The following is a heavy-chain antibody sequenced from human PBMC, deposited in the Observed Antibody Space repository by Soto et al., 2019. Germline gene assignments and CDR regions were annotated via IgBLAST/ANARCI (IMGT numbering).Heavy chain of an antibody. J-gene: IGHJ4*02. D-gene: IGHD3-16*01. CDR1: GGTFSTFG. CDR3: ARTAPMDAGDKYYYDF. V-gene: IGHV1-69*01. Sequence: QVQLVQSGAEVKKTGSSVKVSCKTSGGTFSTFGISWVRQAPGQGLEWMGGIIPFFGTAEYSQKFEDRITITADESTNTVYMDLRSLTSEDTAIYYCARTAPMDAGDKYYYDFWCQGALGTVSS. CDR2: IIPFFGTA.